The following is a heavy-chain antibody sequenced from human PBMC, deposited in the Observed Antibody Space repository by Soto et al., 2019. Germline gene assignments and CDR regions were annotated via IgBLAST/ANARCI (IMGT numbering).Heavy chain of an antibody. V-gene: IGHV3-9*01. CDR2: ISWNSVSI. CDR3: AKGMIIAVAGHVTFDC. Sequence: GGSLRLSCAASGFTFDDYAIHWVRQAPWKGLEWVSGISWNSVSIGYADSVKGRFTISRDNAKNSLYLQMNSLRAEDTALYYSAKGMIIAVAGHVTFDCWGQGTLVTVCS. J-gene: IGHJ4*02. CDR1: GFTFDDYA. D-gene: IGHD6-19*01.